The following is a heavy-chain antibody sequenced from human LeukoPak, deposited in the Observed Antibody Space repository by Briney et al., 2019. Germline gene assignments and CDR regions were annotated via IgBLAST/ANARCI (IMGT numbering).Heavy chain of an antibody. CDR2: ISGSGGST. D-gene: IGHD4-17*01. J-gene: IGHJ4*02. CDR3: AKEIYGDYEPSFDY. V-gene: IGHV3-23*01. Sequence: GGSLRLSCAASGFTFSIYSMNWVRQAPGKGLEWVSAISGSGGSTYYADSVKGRFTISRDNSKNTLYLQMNSLRAEDTAVYYCAKEIYGDYEPSFDYWGQGTLVTVSS. CDR1: GFTFSIYS.